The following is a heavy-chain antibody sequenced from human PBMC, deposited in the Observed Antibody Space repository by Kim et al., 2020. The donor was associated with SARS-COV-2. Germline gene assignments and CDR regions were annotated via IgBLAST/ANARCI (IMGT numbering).Heavy chain of an antibody. J-gene: IGHJ5*02. CDR3: AKRAELSGTYYRCFDP. CDR1: GFTFSSSA. V-gene: IGHV3-23*01. D-gene: IGHD1-26*01. Sequence: GGSLRLSCAASGFTFSSSAMSWVRQAPGKGLEWVSSISGSGGSTYYADSVKGRFTISRDNSKNTLYVQMNSLRAEDTAVYYCAKRAELSGTYYRCFDPWGQGTLVTVSS. CDR2: ISGSGGST.